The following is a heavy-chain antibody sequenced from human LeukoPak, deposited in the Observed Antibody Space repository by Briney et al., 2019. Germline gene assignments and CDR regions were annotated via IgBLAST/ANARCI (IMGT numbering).Heavy chain of an antibody. D-gene: IGHD1-1*01. CDR2: IYTSGST. Sequence: PSETLSLTCTVSGGSISSGRSYWSWIRQSAGKGLEWIGRIYTSGSTNYNPSLKSRVTMSVDTSKNQFSLKLSSVTAADTAVYYCASSPTPGGRFDYWGQGTLVTVSS. J-gene: IGHJ4*02. CDR3: ASSPTPGGRFDY. V-gene: IGHV4-61*02. CDR1: GGSISSGRSY.